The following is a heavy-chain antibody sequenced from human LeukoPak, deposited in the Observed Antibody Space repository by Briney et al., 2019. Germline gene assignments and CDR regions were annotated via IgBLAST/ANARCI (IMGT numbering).Heavy chain of an antibody. CDR3: ARTYYYDSSGLDY. V-gene: IGHV3-7*01. CDR2: IKQDGTEK. D-gene: IGHD3-22*01. Sequence: PGGSLRLSCAASGFTFTTYWLGWVRQPPGKGLEWVANIKQDGTEKYYVDSVKGRFTISRDNAKNSLYLQMNSLRAEDTAVYYCARTYYYDSSGLDYWGQGTLVTVSS. CDR1: GFTFTTYW. J-gene: IGHJ4*02.